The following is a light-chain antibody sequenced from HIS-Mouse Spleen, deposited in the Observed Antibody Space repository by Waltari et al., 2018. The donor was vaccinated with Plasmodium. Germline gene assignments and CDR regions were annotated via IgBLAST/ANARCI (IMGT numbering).Light chain of an antibody. CDR2: KDS. Sequence: SYELTQPPSVPVSPGQSARITSSGDALPKPYAYWYQQKPGQAPVLVIYKDSERPSGIPERFSGSSSGTTVTLTISGVQAEDEADYYCQSADSSGTYRVFGGGTKLTVL. CDR3: QSADSSGTYRV. V-gene: IGLV3-25*03. CDR1: ALPKPY. J-gene: IGLJ2*01.